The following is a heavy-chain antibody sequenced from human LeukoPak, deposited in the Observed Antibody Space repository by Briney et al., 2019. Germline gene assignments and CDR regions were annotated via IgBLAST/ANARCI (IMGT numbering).Heavy chain of an antibody. CDR3: AKEAADTPYYYYGMDV. J-gene: IGHJ6*02. V-gene: IGHV3-23*01. CDR2: SGSGGST. D-gene: IGHD6-13*01. Sequence: SGSGGSTYYADSVKGRFTISRDNSKNTLYLQMNSLRAEDTAVYYCAKEAADTPYYYYGMDVWGQGTTVTVSS.